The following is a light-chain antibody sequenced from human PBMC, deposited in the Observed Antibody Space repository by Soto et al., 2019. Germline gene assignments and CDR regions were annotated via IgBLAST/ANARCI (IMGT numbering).Light chain of an antibody. CDR3: RLYVGSFIV. J-gene: IGLJ1*01. CDR2: EVS. Sequence: QSALTQPPSVSGSPGQSITISCTGTSSDVGGYNYVSWYQQHPGKAPKLMIFEVSKRPSGVPNRFSGSKSGNTASLTISGILAKDEAISSGRLYVGSFIVLGIGTKVTVL. V-gene: IGLV2-11*01. CDR1: SSDVGGYNY.